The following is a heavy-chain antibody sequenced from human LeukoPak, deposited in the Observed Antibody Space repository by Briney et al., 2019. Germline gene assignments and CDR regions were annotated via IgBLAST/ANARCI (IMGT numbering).Heavy chain of an antibody. Sequence: PGGSLRLSCAASGFNFDEYAMHWVRQAPGKCLEWVSGISWNSGTIRYADSVKGRFTISRDNAKNPLYLEMNSLRAEDMGLYYCAKGQKYYYYYYMDVWGRGTTVSVSS. J-gene: IGHJ6*03. CDR1: GFNFDEYA. CDR2: ISWNSGTI. V-gene: IGHV3-9*03. CDR3: AKGQKYYYYYYMDV.